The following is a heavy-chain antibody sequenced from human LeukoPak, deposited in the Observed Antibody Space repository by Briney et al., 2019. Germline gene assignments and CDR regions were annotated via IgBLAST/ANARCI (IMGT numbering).Heavy chain of an antibody. D-gene: IGHD6-19*01. V-gene: IGHV4-59*08. Sequence: PSETLSLTCIVSGASTSSFYWSWIRQPPGKGLEWIGYIYNGGSTKYNPSLKSRVTISVETSKNQLSLKLPSLTAANAATYYCAQTHGWPGFDYWGQGALVTVSS. J-gene: IGHJ4*02. CDR2: IYNGGST. CDR1: GASTSSFY. CDR3: AQTHGWPGFDY.